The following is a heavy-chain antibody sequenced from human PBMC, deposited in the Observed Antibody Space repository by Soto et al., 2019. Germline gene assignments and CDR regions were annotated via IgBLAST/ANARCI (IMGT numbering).Heavy chain of an antibody. J-gene: IGHJ4*02. Sequence: SETLSLTCTVSGGSISSYYWSWIRQPPGKGLEWIGYIYYSGSTNYNPSLKSRVTISVDTSKNQFSLKLSSVTAADTAVYYCARVDWYNGGFDYWGQGTLVTVSS. CDR1: GGSISSYY. CDR3: ARVDWYNGGFDY. CDR2: IYYSGST. V-gene: IGHV4-59*01. D-gene: IGHD3-9*01.